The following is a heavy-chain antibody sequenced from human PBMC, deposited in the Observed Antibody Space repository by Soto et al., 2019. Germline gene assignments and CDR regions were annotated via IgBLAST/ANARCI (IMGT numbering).Heavy chain of an antibody. CDR1: GFTFSNYA. D-gene: IGHD1-26*01. V-gene: IGHV3-23*01. CDR2: ISGSGGST. J-gene: IGHJ4*02. Sequence: GGSLRLSCAVSGFTFSNYAMSWVRQAPGKGLAWVSAISGSGGSTYYADSVKGRFTISRDNSKNTLYLQMNSLRAEDTALYYCAKVPVGATGRFDYWGQGTLVTVSS. CDR3: AKVPVGATGRFDY.